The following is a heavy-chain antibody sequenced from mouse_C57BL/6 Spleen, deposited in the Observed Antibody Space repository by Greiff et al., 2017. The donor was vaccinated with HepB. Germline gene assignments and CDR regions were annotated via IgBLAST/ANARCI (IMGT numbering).Heavy chain of an antibody. D-gene: IGHD1-1*02. CDR1: GYTFTSYW. CDR3: ARYYGYAMDY. J-gene: IGHJ4*01. V-gene: IGHV1-55*01. CDR2: IYPGSGST. Sequence: QVQLQQPGAELVKPGASVKLSCKASGYTFTSYWITWVKQRPGQGLEWIGDIYPGSGSTNYNEKFKSKATLTADTSSSTAYMQLSSVTSEDSAVYYCARYYGYAMDYWGQGTSVTVSS.